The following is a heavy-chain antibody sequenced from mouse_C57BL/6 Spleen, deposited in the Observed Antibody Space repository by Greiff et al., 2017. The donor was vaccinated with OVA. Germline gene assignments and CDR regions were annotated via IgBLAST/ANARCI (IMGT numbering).Heavy chain of an antibody. CDR3: ARGRGYDYWYFDV. CDR2: IYPRSGNT. Sequence: VKLQQSGAELARPGASVKLSCKASGYTFTSYGISWVKQRTGQGLEWIGEIYPRSGNTYYNEKFKGKATLTADKSSSTAYMELRSLTSEDSAVYFCARGRGYDYWYFDVWGTGTTVTVSS. D-gene: IGHD2-3*01. CDR1: GYTFTSYG. V-gene: IGHV1-81*01. J-gene: IGHJ1*03.